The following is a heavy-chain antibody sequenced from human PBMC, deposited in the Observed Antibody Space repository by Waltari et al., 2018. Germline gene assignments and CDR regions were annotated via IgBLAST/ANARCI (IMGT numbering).Heavy chain of an antibody. D-gene: IGHD3-10*01. V-gene: IGHV3-48*04. CDR2: ISSSSSTI. Sequence: EVQLVESGGGLVQPGGSLRLSCAASGFTFSSYSMNWVRQAPGKGLEWVSYISSSSSTIYYADSVKGRFTISRDNAKNSVYLQMNSLRAEDTAVYYCARDMVSGYRAFDIWGQGTMVTVSS. J-gene: IGHJ3*02. CDR3: ARDMVSGYRAFDI. CDR1: GFTFSSYS.